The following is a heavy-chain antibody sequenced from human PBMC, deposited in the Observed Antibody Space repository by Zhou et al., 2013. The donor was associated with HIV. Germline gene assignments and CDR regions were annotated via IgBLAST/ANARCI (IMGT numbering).Heavy chain of an antibody. CDR3: ASQYYYGSGSYDRASNWYFDL. Sequence: QVQLQESGPGLVKPSETLSLTCTVSGGSISSSSYYWGWIRQPPGKGLEWIGSIYYSGSTYYNPSLKSRVTISVDTSKNQFSLKLSSVTAADTAVYYCASQYYYGSGSYDRASNWYFDLWGLAPWSLSPQ. J-gene: IGHJ2*01. CDR2: IYYSGST. CDR1: GGSISSSSYY. V-gene: IGHV4-39*07. D-gene: IGHD3-10*01.